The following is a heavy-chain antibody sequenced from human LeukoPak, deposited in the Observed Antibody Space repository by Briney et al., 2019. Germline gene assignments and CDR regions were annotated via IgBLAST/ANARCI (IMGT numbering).Heavy chain of an antibody. CDR2: INSDGSSI. J-gene: IGHJ4*02. CDR3: ARDTLGYCSGGSCYSFDY. Sequence: GGSLRLSCAASGFTFSSHWMHWVRQAPGKGLVWVSRINSDGSSISYADSVKGRFTISRDNAKNTLYLQMNSLRAEDTAVYYCARDTLGYCSGGSCYSFDYWGQGTLVTVSS. CDR1: GFTFSSHW. D-gene: IGHD2-15*01. V-gene: IGHV3-74*01.